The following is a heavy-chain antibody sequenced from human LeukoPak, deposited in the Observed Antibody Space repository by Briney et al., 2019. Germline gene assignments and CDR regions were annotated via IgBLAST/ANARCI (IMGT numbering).Heavy chain of an antibody. CDR3: ARQTSWYFDL. CDR1: GGSSRNYY. V-gene: IGHV4-59*08. J-gene: IGHJ2*01. Sequence: SETLSLTCTVSGGSSRNYYWSWIRHPPGKGLEWISYIYYCRTGSNYIPYLKSRFTISVDTSKDQFSLKLTSGTAADTAVYYCARQTSWYFDLWGRGTLVTVSS. CDR2: IYYCRTGS.